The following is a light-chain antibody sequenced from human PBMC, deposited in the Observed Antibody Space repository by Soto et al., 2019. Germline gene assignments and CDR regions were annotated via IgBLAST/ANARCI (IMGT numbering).Light chain of an antibody. CDR1: QSVSSSY. CDR3: QQRAGSST. Sequence: EIVFTQSPGTLSLSPGERATLSCRASQSVSSSYLAWSQQKPGQAPXLLIYGASSRATGIPNRLSGSGSGTDFTLTLSSLAPEDFAVCYCQQRAGSSTFGQGTRLEIK. J-gene: IGKJ5*01. V-gene: IGKV3-20*01. CDR2: GAS.